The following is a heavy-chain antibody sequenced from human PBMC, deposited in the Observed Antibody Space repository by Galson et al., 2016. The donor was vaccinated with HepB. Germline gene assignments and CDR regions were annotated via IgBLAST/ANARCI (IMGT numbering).Heavy chain of an antibody. D-gene: IGHD3-10*01. CDR2: NHYSGNP. J-gene: IGHJ4*02. CDR1: GASISDYY. CDR3: AGRRGESGTFYY. V-gene: IGHV4-59*01. Sequence: SETLSLTCTVSGASISDYYWSWIRQSPGKGLEWIGYNHYSGNPTYNPSLKGRVTVSVDTSKNQFSLMLSSVTAADTAVYYCAGRRGESGTFYYWGQGSLVTVSS.